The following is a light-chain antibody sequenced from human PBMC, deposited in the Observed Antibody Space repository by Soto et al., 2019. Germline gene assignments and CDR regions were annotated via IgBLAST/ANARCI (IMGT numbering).Light chain of an antibody. V-gene: IGLV1-44*01. CDR1: NSNFGSTT. CDR2: GNN. Sequence: QSVLTQPPSASGTPGQTCAISCSGSNSNFGSTTVNWYQQFPGTAPKLLIYGNNQRPSGVPDRFSGSKSDTSASLAISGLLSEDESDYYCATWADSLNGWVFGGGTKLTVL. J-gene: IGLJ3*02. CDR3: ATWADSLNGWV.